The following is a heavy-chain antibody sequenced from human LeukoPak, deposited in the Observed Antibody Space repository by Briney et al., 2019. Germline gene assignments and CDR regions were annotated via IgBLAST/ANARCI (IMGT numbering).Heavy chain of an antibody. J-gene: IGHJ4*02. D-gene: IGHD2-15*01. V-gene: IGHV3-21*01. CDR1: GFTFSSYS. CDR3: ARDLSHCSGGSCYSAHFDY. Sequence: GGSLRLSCAASGFTFSSYSMNWVRPAPGKGLEWVSSISSSSSYMYYADSVKGRFTISRDNAKNSLYLQMNSLRAEDTAVYYCARDLSHCSGGSCYSAHFDYWGLGTQVTVSS. CDR2: ISSSSSYM.